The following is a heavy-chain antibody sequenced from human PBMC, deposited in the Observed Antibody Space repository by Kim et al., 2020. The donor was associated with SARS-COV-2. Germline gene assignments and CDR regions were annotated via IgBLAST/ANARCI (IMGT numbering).Heavy chain of an antibody. J-gene: IGHJ4*02. CDR3: ARGSLHYFDY. V-gene: IGHV4-4*02. CDR2: ST. Sequence: STNYDPSLESRVTISVDKSKNQFSLKLSSVTAADTAVYYCARGSLHYFDYWGQGTLVTVSS.